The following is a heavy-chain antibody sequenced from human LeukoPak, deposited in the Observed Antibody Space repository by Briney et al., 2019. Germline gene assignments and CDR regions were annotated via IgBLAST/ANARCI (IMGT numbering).Heavy chain of an antibody. CDR1: GYSISSGYY. J-gene: IGHJ4*02. CDR2: IYHSGST. V-gene: IGHV4-38-2*02. CDR3: ARSGPPAYYYDSSGYFGN. Sequence: SETLSLTCTVSGYSISSGYYWGWIRQPPGKGLEWIGSIYHSGSTYYNPSLKSRVTISVDTSKNQFSLKLSSVTAADTAVYYCARSGPPAYYYDSSGYFGNWGQGTLVTVSS. D-gene: IGHD3-22*01.